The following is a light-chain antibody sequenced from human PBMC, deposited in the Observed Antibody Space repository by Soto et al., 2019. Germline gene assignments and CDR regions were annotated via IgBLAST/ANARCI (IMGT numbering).Light chain of an antibody. J-gene: IGKJ1*01. CDR1: QNVGSRY. Sequence: EIVLTQSPGTLSLSPGESATLSCRASQNVGSRYLAWYQQKPGQAPRLLIYGTSNRATGIPARFSGSGSGTDLSLTISSLEPGDLAVYYCQKYGSSPRTXGQGTKVDIK. CDR3: QKYGSSPRT. V-gene: IGKV3-20*01. CDR2: GTS.